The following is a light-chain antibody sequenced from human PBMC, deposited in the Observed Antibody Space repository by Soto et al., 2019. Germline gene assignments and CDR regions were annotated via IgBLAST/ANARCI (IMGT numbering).Light chain of an antibody. V-gene: IGKV1-5*01. CDR3: QQYYSFPWT. CDR1: QSISSW. J-gene: IGKJ1*01. Sequence: IQLNQAHSTLSESDGNRVTITCRASQSISSWLAWFQQKPGKAPKLLIYAASTLQSGVPSRFSGGGSGTGFTLTISCLQSEDFATYYCQQYYSFPWTCGQGTKVDI. CDR2: AAS.